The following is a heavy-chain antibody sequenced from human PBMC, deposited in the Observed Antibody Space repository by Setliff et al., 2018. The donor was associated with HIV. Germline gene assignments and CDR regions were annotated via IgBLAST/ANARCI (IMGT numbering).Heavy chain of an antibody. J-gene: IGHJ3*02. CDR1: GSSISNGYY. D-gene: IGHD6-19*01. Sequence: SETLSLTCAVSGSSISNGYYWGWIRQPPGEGLEWIGSIYHSGSTYYNPSLKSRVTISVDTSKNQFSLKLSSVTAADTAVYHCARRNSGWYDAFDIWGQGTMVTVSS. CDR2: IYHSGST. CDR3: ARRNSGWYDAFDI. V-gene: IGHV4-38-2*01.